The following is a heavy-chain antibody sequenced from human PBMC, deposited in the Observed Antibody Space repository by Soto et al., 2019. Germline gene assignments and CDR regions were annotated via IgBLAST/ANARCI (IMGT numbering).Heavy chain of an antibody. CDR2: IYYSGST. CDR1: GGSISSYY. V-gene: IGHV4-59*01. CDR3: ARDLRDLRAGVVTTPAINWFDP. Sequence: SETLSLTCTVSGGSISSYYWSWIRQPPGKGLEWIGYIYYSGSTNYNPSLKSRVTISVDTSKNQFSLKLSSVTAADTAVYYCARDLRDLRAGVVTTPAINWFDPWGQGTLVTVSS. D-gene: IGHD3-3*01. J-gene: IGHJ5*02.